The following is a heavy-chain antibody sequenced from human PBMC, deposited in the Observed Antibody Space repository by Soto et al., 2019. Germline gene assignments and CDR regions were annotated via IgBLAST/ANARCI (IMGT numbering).Heavy chain of an antibody. J-gene: IGHJ6*02. CDR1: VLTFSKYW. Sequence: EVQLVESGGGLVQPGGSLRLSCAASVLTFSKYWMTWVRQAPGKGLEWVATIKHDGSEKSNLDSVEGRFTISRDNAKNSLSLQMNSLRVEDTAVYFCASVPGSPGYHGLDVWGQGTTVTVSS. V-gene: IGHV3-7*03. CDR2: IKHDGSEK. CDR3: ASVPGSPGYHGLDV. D-gene: IGHD6-19*01.